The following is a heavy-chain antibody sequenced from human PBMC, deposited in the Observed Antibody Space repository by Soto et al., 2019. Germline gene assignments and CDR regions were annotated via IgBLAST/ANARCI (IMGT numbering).Heavy chain of an antibody. CDR1: GGSFSGYY. Sequence: QVQLQQWGAGLLKPSETLSLTCAVYGGSFSGYYWSWIRQPPGKGLEWIGEINHSGSTNYNPSLKSRVTISVDTSKNQFSLKLSSVTAADTAVYYCARVQRKGTPPEVKIGVVPYYYYMDVWGKGTTVTVSS. V-gene: IGHV4-34*01. CDR3: ARVQRKGTPPEVKIGVVPYYYYMDV. CDR2: INHSGST. J-gene: IGHJ6*03. D-gene: IGHD3-3*01.